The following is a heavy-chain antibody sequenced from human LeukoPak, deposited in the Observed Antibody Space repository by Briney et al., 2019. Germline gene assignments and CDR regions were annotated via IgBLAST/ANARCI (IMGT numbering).Heavy chain of an antibody. CDR1: GGSISSGGYY. CDR3: ASFIVVVPAANPVDASDI. Sequence: PSQTLSLTCTVSGGSISSGGYYWSWIRQHPGKGLEWIGYIYYSGSTYYNPSLKSRVTISVDTSKNQFSLKLSSETAADTAVYYCASFIVVVPAANPVDASDIWGQGTMVTVSS. J-gene: IGHJ3*02. CDR2: IYYSGST. V-gene: IGHV4-31*03. D-gene: IGHD2-2*01.